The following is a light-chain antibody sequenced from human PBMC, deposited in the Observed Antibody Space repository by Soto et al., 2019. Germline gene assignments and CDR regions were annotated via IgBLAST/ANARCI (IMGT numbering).Light chain of an antibody. CDR1: SSNIGANYD. V-gene: IGLV1-40*01. CDR2: GDN. J-gene: IGLJ1*01. CDR3: QSYDSSLNWV. Sequence: QSALSQPPSVSGAPGQRITISCTGSSSNIGANYDVHWYRQVPGTAPKLLMSGDNNRPSGVADRFSGSKSGTSASLAITRLQAEDEADYYCQSYDSSLNWVFVTVTKVTVL.